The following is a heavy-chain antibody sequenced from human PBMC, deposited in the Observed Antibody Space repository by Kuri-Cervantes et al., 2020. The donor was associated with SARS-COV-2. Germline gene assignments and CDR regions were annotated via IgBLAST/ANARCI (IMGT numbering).Heavy chain of an antibody. CDR1: GFTFSSYE. CDR3: ARETRDSSGYYRLSLDY. CDR2: ISSSGSTI. J-gene: IGHJ4*02. D-gene: IGHD3-22*01. V-gene: IGHV3-48*03. Sequence: LSLTCAASGFTFSSYEMNWVRQAPGKGLEWVSYISSSGSTIYYADSAKGRFTISRDNAKNSLHLQMNSLRAEDTAVYYCARETRDSSGYYRLSLDYWGQGTLVTVSS.